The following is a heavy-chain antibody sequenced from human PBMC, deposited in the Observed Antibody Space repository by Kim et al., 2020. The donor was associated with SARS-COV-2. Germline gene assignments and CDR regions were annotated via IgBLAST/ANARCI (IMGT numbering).Heavy chain of an antibody. D-gene: IGHD2-2*02. V-gene: IGHV3-23*01. CDR3: AKDPIPGVRVVWFGP. J-gene: IGHJ5*02. Sequence: ADSVKGRFTISRDQSKNTVNLQMNSLGAEETALCYCAKDPIPGVRVVWFGPWGQGTLVTVSS.